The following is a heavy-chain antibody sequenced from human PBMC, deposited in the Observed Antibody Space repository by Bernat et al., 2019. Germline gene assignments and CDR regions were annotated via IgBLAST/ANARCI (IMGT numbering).Heavy chain of an antibody. Sequence: EVQLLESGGGLVQPGGSLRLSCAASGLTFSNYAMSWVRQAPGKGPEWVSAIGGSDGNTSYADSVKGRFTISRDNSKNILQLQMNSVRAEDTAVYSCSRPSGGYVFRGFDSWGQGTLVTVSS. CDR2: IGGSDGNT. D-gene: IGHD6-6*01. V-gene: IGHV3-23*01. CDR1: GLTFSNYA. CDR3: SRPSGGYVFRGFDS. J-gene: IGHJ4*02.